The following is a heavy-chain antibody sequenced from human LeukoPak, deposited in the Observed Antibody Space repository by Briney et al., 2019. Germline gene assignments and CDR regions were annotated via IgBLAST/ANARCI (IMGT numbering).Heavy chain of an antibody. J-gene: IGHJ4*02. V-gene: IGHV3-23*01. CDR3: AKSESYSFDY. CDR1: GFTFSIYA. D-gene: IGHD1-26*01. CDR2: ISNSGYGK. Sequence: GGSLRLSCAPSGFTFSIYAMIWVRQAPGEGLEWVSAISNSGYGKYYADSVKGRFTISRDNSKNTLYLQMNSLRAEDTAVYYCAKSESYSFDYWGQGTLVTVSS.